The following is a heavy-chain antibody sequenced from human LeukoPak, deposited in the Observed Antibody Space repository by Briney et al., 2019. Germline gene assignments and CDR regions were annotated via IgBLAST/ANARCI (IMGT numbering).Heavy chain of an antibody. CDR3: ASSGSYRFDY. D-gene: IGHD1-26*01. J-gene: IGHJ4*02. V-gene: IGHV3-48*02. Sequence: GGSRRLSCAASGFTFSTYSINWVRQAPGKGLEWVSHITASGTATFYADSVKGRFTISRDNAKNSLYLQMNSLRDEDTAVYYCASSGSYRFDYWGQGTLVTVSS. CDR1: GFTFSTYS. CDR2: ITASGTAT.